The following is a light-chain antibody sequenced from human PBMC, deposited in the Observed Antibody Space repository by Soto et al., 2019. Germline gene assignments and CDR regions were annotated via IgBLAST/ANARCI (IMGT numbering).Light chain of an antibody. J-gene: IGKJ5*01. V-gene: IGKV3-15*01. CDR1: QSVNSK. Sequence: IVMTQSTATLSVSPGERVTLSCRASQSVNSKVAWYQQKPGQAPRLLIYGASTRATGIPARFSGSGSGTEFTLTISSLQSEDFAVYYCQQYNYGPPITFGQGGRLEIK. CDR3: QQYNYGPPIT. CDR2: GAS.